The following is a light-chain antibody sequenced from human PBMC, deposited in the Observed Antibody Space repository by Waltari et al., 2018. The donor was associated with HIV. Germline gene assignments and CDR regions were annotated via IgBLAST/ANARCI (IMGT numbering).Light chain of an antibody. CDR1: QSVNSW. V-gene: IGKV1-5*03. CDR3: QQYSTYPWM. J-gene: IGKJ1*01. CDR2: KAS. Sequence: DIQMTQSPSTLSASVGDRVTITCRASQSVNSWLAWYQQKPGEAPKLLISKASILENGVPSRFSGSGSGTKFTVTISSLQPDDFVTYYCQQYSTYPWMFGQGTRVEIK.